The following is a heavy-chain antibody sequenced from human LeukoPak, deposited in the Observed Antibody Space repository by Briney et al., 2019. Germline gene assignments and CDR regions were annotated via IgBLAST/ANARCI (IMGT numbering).Heavy chain of an antibody. D-gene: IGHD3-22*01. J-gene: IGHJ4*02. CDR3: ARDSSWDTSGYYDY. V-gene: IGHV4-59*01. Sequence: SETLSLTCTVSGGSISSYYWSWIRQPPGKGLEWIGHISYSGSTNYNPSLKSRVTISLDTSKNQFSLRLSSVTAADAAVYYCARDSSWDTSGYYDYWGQGTLVTVSS. CDR2: ISYSGST. CDR1: GGSISSYY.